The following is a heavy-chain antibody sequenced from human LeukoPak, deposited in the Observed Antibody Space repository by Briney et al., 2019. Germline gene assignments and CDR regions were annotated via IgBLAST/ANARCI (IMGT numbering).Heavy chain of an antibody. CDR3: AGGPMTTVTTVPADY. CDR1: GYTFTSNY. CDR2: ISPSGGST. Sequence: ASVKVSCKAFGYTFTSNYMHWVRQAPGQGPEWMGVISPSGGSTTYAQKFQGRVTLTRDMSTSTDYLELSRLRSDDTAVYYCAGGPMTTVTTVPADYWGQGTLVTVSS. J-gene: IGHJ4*02. V-gene: IGHV1-46*01. D-gene: IGHD4-17*01.